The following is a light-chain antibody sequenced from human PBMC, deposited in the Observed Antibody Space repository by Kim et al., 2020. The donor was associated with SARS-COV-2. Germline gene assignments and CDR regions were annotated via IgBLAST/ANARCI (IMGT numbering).Light chain of an antibody. CDR1: QDINTW. V-gene: IGKV1-12*01. CDR2: DAS. Sequence: ASVGDRVTITCRASQDINTWLTWYQQKPGKAPKLLIYDASRLQSGVPSRFSGSGSGTDFTLTIARLQPADSATYYCQQANSFPPWTFGQGTKLEIK. J-gene: IGKJ1*01. CDR3: QQANSFPPWT.